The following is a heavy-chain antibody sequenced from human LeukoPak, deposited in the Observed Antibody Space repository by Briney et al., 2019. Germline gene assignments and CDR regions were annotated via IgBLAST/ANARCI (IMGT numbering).Heavy chain of an antibody. V-gene: IGHV3-23*01. Sequence: GGSLRLSCAASGFTFSNYAMSWVRQAPGKGLEWVSAISGSGGSTYYADSVKGRFTISRDNSNNTLYLQMSSLRAGDTAVYYCARHTGSTWSTGYWGQGTLVTVSS. J-gene: IGHJ4*02. CDR1: GFTFSNYA. CDR2: ISGSGGST. CDR3: ARHTGSTWSTGY. D-gene: IGHD6-13*01.